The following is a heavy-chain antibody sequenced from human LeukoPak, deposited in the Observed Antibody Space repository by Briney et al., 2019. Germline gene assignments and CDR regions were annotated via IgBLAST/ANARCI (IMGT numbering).Heavy chain of an antibody. Sequence: SETVSLTCAVSSGLFTGYFWRWLRQSSGKGLEWIGEIHNSGNTNYNPSLNSRVTISEDTSKNQFYLNLSSVTAADTAVYYCARRYYYNLGSFPFDFWGQGTLVTVSS. CDR1: SGLFTGYF. J-gene: IGHJ4*02. CDR2: IHNSGNT. CDR3: ARRYYYNLGSFPFDF. V-gene: IGHV4-34*01. D-gene: IGHD3-10*01.